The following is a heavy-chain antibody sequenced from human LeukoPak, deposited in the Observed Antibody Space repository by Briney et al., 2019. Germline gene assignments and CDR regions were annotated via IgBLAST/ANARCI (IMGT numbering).Heavy chain of an antibody. V-gene: IGHV3-21*01. D-gene: IGHD1-26*01. CDR3: ARGGVGTNDY. CDR1: GFTFSSCS. Sequence: GGSLRLSCVASGFTFSSCSMNWVRQAPGKGLEWVSSISSSSSYIYYADSVKGRFTISRDNAKNSLYLQMNSLRAEDTAVYYCARGGVGTNDYWGQGTLVTVSS. J-gene: IGHJ4*02. CDR2: ISSSSSYI.